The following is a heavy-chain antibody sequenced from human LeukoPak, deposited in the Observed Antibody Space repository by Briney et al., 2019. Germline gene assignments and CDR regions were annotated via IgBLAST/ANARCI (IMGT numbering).Heavy chain of an antibody. CDR1: GGSFSGYY. Sequence: SETLSLTCAVYGGSFSGYYWSWIRQPPGKGLEWIGEINHSGSTNYNPSLESRVTISVDTSKNQFSLKLSSVTAADTALYYCARGMIDYSNYAAFDIWGQGTMVTVSS. D-gene: IGHD4-11*01. CDR2: INHSGST. J-gene: IGHJ3*02. CDR3: ARGMIDYSNYAAFDI. V-gene: IGHV4-34*01.